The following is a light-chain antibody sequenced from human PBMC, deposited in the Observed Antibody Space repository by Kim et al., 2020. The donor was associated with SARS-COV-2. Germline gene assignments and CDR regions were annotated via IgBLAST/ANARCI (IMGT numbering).Light chain of an antibody. Sequence: QSVLTQPPSASGTPGQRVTISCSGSSSNIGSNPVNWYQQLPGTAPKLLIYSDNQRPSGVPDRFSGSKSGTSASLAISGLQSEGEADYYCAAWDDSLNGVVFGGGTQLTVL. J-gene: IGLJ2*01. CDR3: AAWDDSLNGVV. V-gene: IGLV1-44*01. CDR2: SDN. CDR1: SSNIGSNP.